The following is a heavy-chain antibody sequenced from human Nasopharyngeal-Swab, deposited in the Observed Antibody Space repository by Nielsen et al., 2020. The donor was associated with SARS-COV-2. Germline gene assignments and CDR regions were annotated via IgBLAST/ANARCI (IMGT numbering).Heavy chain of an antibody. CDR3: ARDQVPHVLLYFGHMDV. V-gene: IGHV3-7*01. D-gene: IGHD3-9*01. CDR1: GFTFDNYW. Sequence: GESLKISCAASGFTFDNYWMNWVRQAPGKGLEWVANITQDGSVTYYVDSVKGRFTISRDNAENSLYLQMNSLRAEDTAVYYCARDQVPHVLLYFGHMDVWGQGTTVTVSS. CDR2: ITQDGSVT. J-gene: IGHJ6*02.